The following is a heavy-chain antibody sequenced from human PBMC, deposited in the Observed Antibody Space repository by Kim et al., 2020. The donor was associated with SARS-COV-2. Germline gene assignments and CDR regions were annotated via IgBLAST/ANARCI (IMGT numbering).Heavy chain of an antibody. CDR2: INPNSGGT. V-gene: IGHV1-2*06. Sequence: ASVKVSCKASGYTFTGYYMHWVRQAPGQGLEWMGRINPNSGGTNYAQKFQGRVTMTRDTSISTAYMELSRLRSDDTAVYYCATLVGATTTASSYYYGMDVWGQGTTVTVSS. CDR3: ATLVGATTTASSYYYGMDV. CDR1: GYTFTGYY. D-gene: IGHD1-26*01. J-gene: IGHJ6*02.